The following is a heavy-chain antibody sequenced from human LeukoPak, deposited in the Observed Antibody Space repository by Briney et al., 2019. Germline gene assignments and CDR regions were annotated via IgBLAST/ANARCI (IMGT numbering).Heavy chain of an antibody. Sequence: GGSLRLSCAASGFTFSSYAMSWVRQAPGKGLEWVAAIRGSGGSTYYADSVKGRFTISRDNSKNTLYLQMNSLRAEDTAVYYCAKDRAVAGTGYYYGMGVWGKGTTVTVSS. CDR2: IRGSGGST. CDR3: AKDRAVAGTGYYYGMGV. CDR1: GFTFSSYA. J-gene: IGHJ6*04. D-gene: IGHD6-19*01. V-gene: IGHV3-23*01.